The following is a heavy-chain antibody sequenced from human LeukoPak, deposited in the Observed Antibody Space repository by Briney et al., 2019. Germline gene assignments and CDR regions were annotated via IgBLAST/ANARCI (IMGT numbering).Heavy chain of an antibody. CDR2: INPNSGST. V-gene: IGHV1-2*02. CDR1: GYTFTDYY. CDR3: ARKYYDSSAYNQEAIDY. J-gene: IGHJ4*02. D-gene: IGHD3-22*01. Sequence: GASVTVSCTGSGYTFTDYYVHWVRHAPGQGLEWLGWINPNSGSTNYAQKFQGRVTMTRDTSISTAYMELSRLRSDDTAVYYCARKYYDSSAYNQEAIDYWGQGTLVTVSS.